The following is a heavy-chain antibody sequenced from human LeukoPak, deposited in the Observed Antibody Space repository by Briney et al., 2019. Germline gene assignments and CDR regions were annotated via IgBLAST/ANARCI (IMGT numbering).Heavy chain of an antibody. V-gene: IGHV1-2*02. Sequence: GASLKVSCKASGYTFTGYYMHWVRQAPGQGLEWIGWINPNSGGTNYAQKFQGRVTMTRDTSISTAYMELSRLRSDDTAVYYCARDLAFGEMVTNRGAFDIWGQGTMVTVSS. J-gene: IGHJ3*02. CDR3: ARDLAFGEMVTNRGAFDI. CDR2: INPNSGGT. D-gene: IGHD5-24*01. CDR1: GYTFTGYY.